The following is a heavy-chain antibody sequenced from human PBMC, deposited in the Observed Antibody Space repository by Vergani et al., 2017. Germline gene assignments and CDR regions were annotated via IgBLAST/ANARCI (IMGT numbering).Heavy chain of an antibody. Sequence: VQLVESGGGLVKPGGSLRLSCEGSGFTFKNNTMNWVRQAPGKVLEWVSSISSSSAYLHYADSVKGRFTISRDNAKKSLFLQMNNLRADDTAVYYCASRVSANGGLDTWGQGTLVTVSS. CDR3: ASRVSANGGLDT. J-gene: IGHJ5*02. CDR2: ISSSSAYL. V-gene: IGHV3-21*02. D-gene: IGHD2-15*01. CDR1: GFTFKNNT.